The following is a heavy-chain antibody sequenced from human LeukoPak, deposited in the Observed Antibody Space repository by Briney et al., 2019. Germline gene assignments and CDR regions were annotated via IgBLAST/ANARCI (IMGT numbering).Heavy chain of an antibody. J-gene: IGHJ3*02. CDR3: AVITYDAFDI. CDR1: GYTFTIYD. V-gene: IGHV1-18*01. CDR2: ISAYNGNT. D-gene: IGHD3-10*01. Sequence: ASVKVSCKASGYTFTIYDISWVRQAPGQGLEWMGWISAYNGNTNYAQKLQGRVTMTTDTSTSTAYMELRSLRSDDTAVYYCAVITYDAFDIWGQGTMVTVSS.